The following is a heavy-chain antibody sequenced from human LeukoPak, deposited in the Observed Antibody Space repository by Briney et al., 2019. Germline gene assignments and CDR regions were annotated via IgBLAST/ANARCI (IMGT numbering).Heavy chain of an antibody. J-gene: IGHJ4*02. CDR3: ARAPPEKCSGGSCYSLDY. Sequence: PGGSLRLSCAASGFTVSSNYMSWVRQAPGKGLEWVSVIYSGGTTYYADSVKGRFTISRDNSNNTLYLQMNSLRVEDTAVYYCARAPPEKCSGGSCYSLDYWGQGTLVTVSS. CDR1: GFTVSSNY. D-gene: IGHD2-15*01. V-gene: IGHV3-53*01. CDR2: IYSGGTT.